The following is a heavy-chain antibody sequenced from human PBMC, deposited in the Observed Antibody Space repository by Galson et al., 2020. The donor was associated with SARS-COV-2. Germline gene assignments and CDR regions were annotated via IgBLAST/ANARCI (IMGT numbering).Heavy chain of an antibody. CDR3: TRLRGKVFDSDVGTFDF. CDR1: GFTFDDFA. CDR2: INWSGAST. Sequence: GGSLRLSCAASGFTFDDFAMRWVRQVPGKGLEWVCVINWSGASTGYADSVKGRFSISRDNAGNSVYLQMNSLGTEDTALYYCTRLRGKVFDSDVGTFDFWGQGTMVTVAS. D-gene: IGHD3-22*01. J-gene: IGHJ3*01. V-gene: IGHV3-20*04.